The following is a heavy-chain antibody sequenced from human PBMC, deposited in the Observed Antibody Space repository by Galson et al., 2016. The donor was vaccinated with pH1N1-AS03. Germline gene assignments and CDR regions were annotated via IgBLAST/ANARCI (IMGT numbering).Heavy chain of an antibody. CDR2: IYYTGST. CDR3: ARDRDPRVLEVDF. D-gene: IGHD1-1*01. J-gene: IGHJ4*02. Sequence: SETLSLTCSVSGDSISNYNYYWGWIRQSPGRGLEWIGTIYYTGSTYYNPSLKSRLTMSFDTSKNQVSLKMNSVTAADTAIYYCARDRDPRVLEVDFWGQGILVTVSS. V-gene: IGHV4-39*07. CDR1: GDSISNYNYY.